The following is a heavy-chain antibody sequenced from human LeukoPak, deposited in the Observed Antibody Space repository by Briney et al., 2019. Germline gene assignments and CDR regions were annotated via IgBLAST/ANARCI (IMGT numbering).Heavy chain of an antibody. CDR2: VHYTGSS. D-gene: IGHD2-2*01. J-gene: IGHJ4*02. CDR1: GGSISSETYY. V-gene: IGHV4-39*01. CDR3: ARHDCSSTNCRCFDY. Sequence: SETLSLTCNVSGGSISSETYYWGWIRQSPGKGLEWIGSVHYTGSSYDNAALQSRLIISVDTSKSRISLRLRSVTAADTAVYYCARHDCSSTNCRCFDYWGQGTLVTVSS.